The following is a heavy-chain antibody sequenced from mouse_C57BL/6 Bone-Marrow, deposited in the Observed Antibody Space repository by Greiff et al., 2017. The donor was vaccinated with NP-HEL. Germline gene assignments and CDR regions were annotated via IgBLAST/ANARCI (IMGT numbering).Heavy chain of an antibody. CDR3: ARWGLPYYLDY. D-gene: IGHD3-1*01. CDR2: INPGSGGT. CDR1: GYAFTNYL. V-gene: IGHV1-54*01. J-gene: IGHJ2*01. Sequence: VQLQQSGAELVRPGTSVKVSCKASGYAFTNYLIEWVKQRPGQGLEWIGVINPGSGGTNYNEKFKGKATLTADKSSSTAYMQLSSLTSEDSAVYVCARWGLPYYLDYWGQGTTLTVSS.